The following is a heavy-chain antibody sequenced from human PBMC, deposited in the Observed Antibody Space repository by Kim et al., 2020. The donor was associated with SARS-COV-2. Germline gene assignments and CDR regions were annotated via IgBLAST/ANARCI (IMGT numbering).Heavy chain of an antibody. D-gene: IGHD5-12*01. V-gene: IGHV1-46*01. CDR2: INPSGGST. J-gene: IGHJ6*02. CDR1: GYTFTSYY. Sequence: ASVKVSCKASGYTFTSYYMHWVRQAPGQGLEWMGIINPSGGSTSYAQKFQGRVTMTRDTSTSTVYMELSSLRSEDTAVYYCARDLTTTDGYRDYYYGMDVWGQGTTVTVS. CDR3: ARDLTTTDGYRDYYYGMDV.